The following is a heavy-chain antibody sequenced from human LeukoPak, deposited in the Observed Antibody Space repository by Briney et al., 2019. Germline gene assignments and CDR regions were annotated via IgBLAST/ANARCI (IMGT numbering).Heavy chain of an antibody. V-gene: IGHV4-59*08. CDR2: IDYSGST. Sequence: PSETLSLTCTVSGGSISSYYWSWIRQPPGKGLEWIGYIDYSGSTNYNPSLKSRVTISVDTSKNQFSLKLSSVTAADTAVYYCARNYYGSGSYYNEVGHWFDPWGLGTLITVSS. CDR3: ARNYYGSGSYYNEVGHWFDP. J-gene: IGHJ5*02. CDR1: GGSISSYY. D-gene: IGHD3-10*01.